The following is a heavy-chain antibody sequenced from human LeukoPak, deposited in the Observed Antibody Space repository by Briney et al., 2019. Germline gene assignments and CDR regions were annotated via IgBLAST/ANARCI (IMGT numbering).Heavy chain of an antibody. CDR2: IYYSGTT. V-gene: IGHV4-31*03. CDR1: GGSISSGGYY. J-gene: IGHJ4*02. Sequence: SETLSLTCTVSGGSISSGGYYWTWIRQHPEKGLEWIGYIYYSGTTYYNPSLKSRVTMSVDTSKNQFSLKLSSVTAADTAVYYCARGGGYGSGSYFFDYWGQGTLVTVSS. D-gene: IGHD3-10*01. CDR3: ARGGGYGSGSYFFDY.